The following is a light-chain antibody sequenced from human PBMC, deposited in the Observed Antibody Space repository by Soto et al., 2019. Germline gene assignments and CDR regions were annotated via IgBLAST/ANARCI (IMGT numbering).Light chain of an antibody. CDR2: DAS. Sequence: ENVLTQAPATLSFSPGETGTPSSQASESVSSYLAWYQQKPGQAPRLLIYDASNRATGIPARFSGSGSGTDFTLTISSLEPEDFAVYYCQQRSNWPGTFGQGTRLEI. J-gene: IGKJ5*01. V-gene: IGKV3-11*01. CDR1: ESVSSY. CDR3: QQRSNWPGT.